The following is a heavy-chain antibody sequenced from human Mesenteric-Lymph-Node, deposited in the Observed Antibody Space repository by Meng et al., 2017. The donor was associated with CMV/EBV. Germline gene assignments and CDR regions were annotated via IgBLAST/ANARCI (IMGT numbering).Heavy chain of an antibody. V-gene: IGHV6-1*01. CDR1: GDSVSSNSAA. J-gene: IGHJ6*02. CDR3: ARDPIIVVVPAAIPTYGMDV. D-gene: IGHD2-2*01. Sequence: LRLSCAISGDSVSSNSAAWNWIRQSPSRGLEWLGRTYYRSKWYNDYAVSVKSRITINPDTSKNQFSLQLNSVTPEDTAVYYCARDPIIVVVPAAIPTYGMDVWGQGTTVTVSS. CDR2: TYYRSKWYN.